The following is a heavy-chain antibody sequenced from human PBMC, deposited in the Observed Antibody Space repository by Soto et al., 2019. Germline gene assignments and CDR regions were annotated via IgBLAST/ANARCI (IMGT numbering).Heavy chain of an antibody. Sequence: GGSLRLSCAASGFTFSSYAMHWVRQAPDKGLERVAVISYDGSNKYYADSVKGRFTISRDNSKNTLFLQMNSLRAEDTAVYYCARPYYGSGSLPVYYYGMDVWGQGTTVTVSS. J-gene: IGHJ6*02. D-gene: IGHD3-10*01. CDR2: ISYDGSNK. V-gene: IGHV3-30-3*01. CDR1: GFTFSSYA. CDR3: ARPYYGSGSLPVYYYGMDV.